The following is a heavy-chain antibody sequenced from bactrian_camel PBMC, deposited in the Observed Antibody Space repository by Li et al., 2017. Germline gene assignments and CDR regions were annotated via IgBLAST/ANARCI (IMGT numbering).Heavy chain of an antibody. CDR2: IYTGDGRT. D-gene: IGHD3*01. CDR1: GFTFSSYY. CDR3: APTGGV. J-gene: IGHJ4*01. V-gene: IGHV3S40*01. Sequence: VQLVESGGGSVQPGRSLRLSCAASGFTFSSYYMTWVRQAPGKGLEWVSTIYTGDGRTKSADSVKGRFTISRDNAKNTVYLQMNSLKPEDTAVYYCAPTGGVRGQGTQVTVS.